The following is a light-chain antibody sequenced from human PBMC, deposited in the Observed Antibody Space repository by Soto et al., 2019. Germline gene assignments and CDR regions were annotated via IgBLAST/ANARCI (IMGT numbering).Light chain of an antibody. CDR3: CSYSGTTTVYV. CDR2: EVS. CDR1: SSDVGRYIF. V-gene: IGLV2-14*01. J-gene: IGLJ1*01. Sequence: QSVLTQPASVSGSPGQSITISCTGTSSDVGRYIFVSWYQHHPGKAPKLMIYEVSNRPSGVSDRFSGSKSGNTASLTISGLQAGDEADYYCCSYSGTTTVYVFGTGTKVTVL.